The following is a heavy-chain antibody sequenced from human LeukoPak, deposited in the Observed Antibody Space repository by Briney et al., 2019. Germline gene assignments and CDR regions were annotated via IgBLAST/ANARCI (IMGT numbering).Heavy chain of an antibody. CDR3: AKDPDYGGY. D-gene: IGHD4-17*01. CDR2: ISYDGSNK. V-gene: IGHV3-30*18. Sequence: GGSLRLSCAASGFTFSSCGMHWVRQAPGKGLEWVAVISYDGSNKYYADSVKGRFTISRDNSKNTLYLQMNSLRAEDTAVYYCAKDPDYGGYWGQGTLVTVSS. J-gene: IGHJ4*02. CDR1: GFTFSSCG.